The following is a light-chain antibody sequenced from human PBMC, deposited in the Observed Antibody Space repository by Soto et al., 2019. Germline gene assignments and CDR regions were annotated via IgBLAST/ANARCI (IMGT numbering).Light chain of an antibody. J-gene: IGKJ5*01. CDR1: QDIRGA. Sequence: AIQVTQSPSSLSASLGDRVTITCRASQDIRGALAWYQQKPGKAPKLLIYDVSTLESGVPSRFSGSGSGTEFTLTITSLQPGDFGTYICQQFNSYPITFGHGTRLDIK. CDR3: QQFNSYPIT. CDR2: DVS. V-gene: IGKV1-13*02.